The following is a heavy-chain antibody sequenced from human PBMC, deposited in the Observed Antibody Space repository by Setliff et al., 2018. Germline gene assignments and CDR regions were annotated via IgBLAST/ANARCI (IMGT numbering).Heavy chain of an antibody. D-gene: IGHD2-2*01. J-gene: IGHJ4*02. CDR3: ARGPPDFVVVPAAAKFDY. CDR1: GYSFTNYG. CDR2: NSV. Sequence: RASVKVSCKTSGYSFTNYGINWVRQAPGQGLEWMGWNSVYAREFQGRVTMTIDTPTSTAYMGLRSLRSDDTAVYYCARGPPDFVVVPAAAKFDYWGPGTLVTVSS. V-gene: IGHV1-18*01.